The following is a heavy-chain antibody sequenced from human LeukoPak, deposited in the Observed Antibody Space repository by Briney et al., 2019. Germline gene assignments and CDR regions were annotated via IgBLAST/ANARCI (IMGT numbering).Heavy chain of an antibody. Sequence: PLETLSLTCTVSGASISSHYWSWIRQTPGKGLEWIGCIHTNGNNNYNPPLRGRVTMSVDTSKNQFSLKMTSVTAADTAVYYCARGYFDSRDSSNPFDNWGQGTLVTVSS. V-gene: IGHV4-4*09. CDR1: GASISSHY. D-gene: IGHD3-9*01. CDR2: IHTNGNN. J-gene: IGHJ4*02. CDR3: ARGYFDSRDSSNPFDN.